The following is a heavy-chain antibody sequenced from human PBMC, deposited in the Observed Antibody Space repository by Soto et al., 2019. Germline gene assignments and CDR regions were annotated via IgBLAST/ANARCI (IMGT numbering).Heavy chain of an antibody. CDR1: GFTFSTYA. V-gene: IGHV3-23*01. CDR2: ISGSGGST. CDR3: AKAATSSWYGGHFDF. Sequence: EVQLLESGGGLVQPGGSLRLSCAASGFTFSTYAMSWVRQAPGKGLEWVSAISGSGGSTYYADSVKGRFTISRDNSKSSLYLQMDSLRAEDTAVYYCAKAATSSWYGGHFDFWGQGTLVTVSS. D-gene: IGHD6-13*01. J-gene: IGHJ4*02.